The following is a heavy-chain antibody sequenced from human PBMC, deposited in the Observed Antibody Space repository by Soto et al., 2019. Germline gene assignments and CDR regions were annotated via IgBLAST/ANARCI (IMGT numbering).Heavy chain of an antibody. Sequence: QVQLQESGPGLVKPSQTLSLTCTVSGGSISSGGYYWSWIRQHPGKGLAWIGYIYYCGTTYYNPFLTSSVTISVDTSKTQFSLKLSSATAADTVAYYCARTPLDWGQGTLVTVSS. CDR2: IYYCGTT. V-gene: IGHV4-31*03. CDR1: GGSISSGGYY. J-gene: IGHJ4*02. CDR3: ARTPLD.